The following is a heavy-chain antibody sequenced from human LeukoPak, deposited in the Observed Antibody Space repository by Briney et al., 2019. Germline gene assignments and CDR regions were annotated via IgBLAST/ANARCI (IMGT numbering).Heavy chain of an antibody. V-gene: IGHV4-39*01. J-gene: IGHJ4*02. Sequence: PSETLSLTCTVSGGSISSTFYYWGWIRQPPGKGLEWIGSIYYSGSTYYNPSLKSRVTISVDTSKNQFSLKLSSVTAADTAVYYCARSLPPQYFDYWGQGTLVTVSS. CDR1: GGSISSTFYY. CDR2: IYYSGST. CDR3: ARSLPPQYFDY.